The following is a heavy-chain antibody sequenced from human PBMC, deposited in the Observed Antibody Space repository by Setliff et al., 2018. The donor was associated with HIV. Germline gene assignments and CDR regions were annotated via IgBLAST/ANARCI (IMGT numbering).Heavy chain of an antibody. CDR2: IHPIFGTT. D-gene: IGHD3-3*01. Sequence: SVKVSCKASGGTFSSYITAWVRHAPGQGLEWMGGIHPIFGTTNYARDFMGRVSTTADESTNTAYMELSSLRSDDSAIYYCARGIPRGTVFGVVGYFDYWGQGTPVTVSS. CDR3: ARGIPRGTVFGVVGYFDY. V-gene: IGHV1-69*13. CDR1: GGTFSSYI. J-gene: IGHJ4*02.